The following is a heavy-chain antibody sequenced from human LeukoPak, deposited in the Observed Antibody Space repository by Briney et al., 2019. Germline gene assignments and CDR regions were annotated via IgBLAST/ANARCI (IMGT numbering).Heavy chain of an antibody. CDR3: ASINTYYDFWSGSLKDI. J-gene: IGHJ3*02. Sequence: PGGSLRLSCAASGFTVSSNYMSWVRQAPGKGLEWVSVIYSGGSTYYADSVKGRFTISRDNSKNTLYLQMNSLRAEDTAVYYCASINTYYDFWSGSLKDIWGQGTMVTVSS. V-gene: IGHV3-53*01. CDR2: IYSGGST. CDR1: GFTVSSNY. D-gene: IGHD3-3*01.